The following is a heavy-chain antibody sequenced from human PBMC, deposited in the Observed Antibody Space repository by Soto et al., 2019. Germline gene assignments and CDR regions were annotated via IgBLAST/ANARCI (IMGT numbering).Heavy chain of an antibody. J-gene: IGHJ4*02. CDR3: ARSSSRSVVVPAATGY. V-gene: IGHV3-21*01. CDR2: ISSSSSYI. D-gene: IGHD2-2*01. Sequence: GSLRLSCAASGFTFSSYSMNWVRQAPGKGLEWVSSISSSSSYIYYADSVKGRFTISRDNAKNSLYLQMNSLRAEDTAVYYCARSSSRSVVVPAATGYWGQGTLGTVSS. CDR1: GFTFSSYS.